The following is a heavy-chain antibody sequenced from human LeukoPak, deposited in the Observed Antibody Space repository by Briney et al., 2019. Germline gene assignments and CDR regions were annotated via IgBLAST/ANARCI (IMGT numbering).Heavy chain of an antibody. V-gene: IGHV3-43D*03. J-gene: IGHJ6*03. CDR2: ITWQGGST. CDR1: GFTFDDYA. CDR3: AKDTDPSYFYYIDV. Sequence: GGSLRLSCAASGFTFDDYAMHWLRQAPGKALEWVSFITWQGGSTYYADSVKGRFTISRDNSKNSLYLQMNSLRAEDTALYYCAKDTDPSYFYYIDVWGKGTTVTVSS.